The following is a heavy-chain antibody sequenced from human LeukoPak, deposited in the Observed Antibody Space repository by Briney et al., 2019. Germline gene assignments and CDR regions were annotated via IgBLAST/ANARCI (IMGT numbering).Heavy chain of an antibody. CDR1: GFTFSSYA. D-gene: IGHD6-19*01. CDR2: ISGSGGST. V-gene: IGHV3-23*01. CDR3: AKARMAGASDPGFFDY. Sequence: PGGSLRLSCAASGFTFSSYAMSWVRQAPGKGLEWVSAISGSGGSTYYADSVKGRFTISRDNSKNTLYLQMNSLRAEDTAVYYCAKARMAGASDPGFFDYWGQGTLVTVSS. J-gene: IGHJ4*02.